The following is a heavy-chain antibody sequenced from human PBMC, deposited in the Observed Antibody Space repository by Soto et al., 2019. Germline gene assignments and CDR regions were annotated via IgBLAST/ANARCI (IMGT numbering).Heavy chain of an antibody. V-gene: IGHV4-30-4*01. CDR1: GGSTSSDNY. CDR3: ARLVRGYRYGFGPYYYYGMDV. D-gene: IGHD5-18*01. CDR2: IYYSGNT. Sequence: SETLSLTCTVSGGSTSSDNYWSWSRQPPGKGLEGIGHIYYSGNTDYNPSLKSRLAISIYTSKNQFSLKLSSVTAADTAVYYCARLVRGYRYGFGPYYYYGMDVWGQGTTVTVSS. J-gene: IGHJ6*02.